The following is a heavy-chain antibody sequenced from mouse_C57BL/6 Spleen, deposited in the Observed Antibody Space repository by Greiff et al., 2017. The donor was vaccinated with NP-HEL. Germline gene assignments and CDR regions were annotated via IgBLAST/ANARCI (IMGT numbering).Heavy chain of an antibody. D-gene: IGHD1-1*01. Sequence: DVKLVESGGGLVKPGGSLKLSCAASGFTFSDYGMHWVRQAPEKGLEWVAYISSGSSTIYYADTVKGRFTISRDNAKNTLFLQMTSLRSEDTAMYYCAREELRGYYYAMDYWGQGTSVTVSS. CDR2: ISSGSSTI. J-gene: IGHJ4*01. V-gene: IGHV5-17*01. CDR1: GFTFSDYG. CDR3: AREELRGYYYAMDY.